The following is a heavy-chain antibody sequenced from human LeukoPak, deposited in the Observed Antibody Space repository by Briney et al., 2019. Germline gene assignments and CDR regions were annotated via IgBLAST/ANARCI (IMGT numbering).Heavy chain of an antibody. V-gene: IGHV4-39*07. J-gene: IGHJ4*02. D-gene: IGHD4/OR15-4a*01. CDR2: IYHSGTT. CDR3: ARLYDGALQYFDY. Sequence: SETLSLTCTVSGGSISSSSYYWGWIRQPPGEGLEWIGSIYHSGTTYYNPSLKSRVTISADTSKNQFSLKLSSVTAADTAVYYCARLYDGALQYFDYWGQGALVTVSS. CDR1: GGSISSSSYY.